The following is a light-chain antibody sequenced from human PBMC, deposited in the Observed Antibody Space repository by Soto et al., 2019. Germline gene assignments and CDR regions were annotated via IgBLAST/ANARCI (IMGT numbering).Light chain of an antibody. V-gene: IGKV3-15*01. J-gene: IGKJ1*01. CDR1: QSVSSN. CDR2: GAA. CDR3: QQYNNCSPWT. Sequence: IVLTQSPATLSVSPGETAPLSCRASQSVSSNLAACQQKPGQAPRRLIYGAATRATGIPARCSGSGSGTEVTLTISSRQSEDFAVYYCQQYNNCSPWTFGQGTKVDI.